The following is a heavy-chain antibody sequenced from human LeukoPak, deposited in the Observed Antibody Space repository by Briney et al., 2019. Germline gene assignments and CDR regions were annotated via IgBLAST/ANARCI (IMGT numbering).Heavy chain of an antibody. CDR1: GGSISSSSYY. J-gene: IGHJ4*02. Sequence: SETLSLTCTVSGGSISSSSYYRGWIRQPPGKGLEWIGSIYYSGSTYYNPSLKSRVTISVDTSKNQFSLKLSSVTAADTAVYYCASPRRYCSGGSCYSLRIDYWGQGTLVTVSS. V-gene: IGHV4-39*01. CDR3: ASPRRYCSGGSCYSLRIDY. CDR2: IYYSGST. D-gene: IGHD2-15*01.